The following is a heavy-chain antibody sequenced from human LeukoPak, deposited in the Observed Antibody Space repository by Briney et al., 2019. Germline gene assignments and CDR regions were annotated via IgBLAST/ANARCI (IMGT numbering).Heavy chain of an antibody. V-gene: IGHV3-23*01. CDR3: AKEVPASN. D-gene: IGHD2-2*01. J-gene: IGHJ4*02. CDR1: GFTFDSYA. Sequence: GGSLRLSCAASGFTFDSYAMTWVRQTPGKGLEWVSTISGSGGNTYYADSVDGRFTISRDNSKNTLYLQMNSLTGDDTAVYYCAKEVPASNWGQGTLVTVSS. CDR2: ISGSGGNT.